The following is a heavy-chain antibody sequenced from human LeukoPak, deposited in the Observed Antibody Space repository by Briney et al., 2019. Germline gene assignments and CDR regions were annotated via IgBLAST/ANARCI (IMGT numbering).Heavy chain of an antibody. CDR3: ARMTAGRAFDI. CDR1: GFTFSSYS. CDR2: IRDDGSDK. Sequence: GGSLRLSCAASGFTFSSYSMNWVRQAPGKGLEWVANIRDDGSDKYYMDSVKGRFTISRDNAKKSLYLQMNSLRAEDTALYYCARMTAGRAFDIWGQGTMVTVSS. J-gene: IGHJ3*02. V-gene: IGHV3-7*01. D-gene: IGHD1-26*01.